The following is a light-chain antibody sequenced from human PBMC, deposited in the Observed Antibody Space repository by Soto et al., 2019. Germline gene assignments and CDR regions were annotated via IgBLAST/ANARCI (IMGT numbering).Light chain of an antibody. J-gene: IGKJ3*01. CDR2: GAS. CDR1: QSVSSN. CDR3: QQSNNWPFT. V-gene: IGKV3-15*01. Sequence: EIVMTQSPATLSVSPGERATLSCRAGQSVSSNLAWYQQKPGQAPRLLIYGASTRATGIPARFSGSGSGTEFTLTISSLQSEDFAVYYCQQSNNWPFTFGPGTEVDIK.